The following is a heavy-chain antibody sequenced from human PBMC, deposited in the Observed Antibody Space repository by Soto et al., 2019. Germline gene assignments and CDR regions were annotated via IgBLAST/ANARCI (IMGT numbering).Heavy chain of an antibody. CDR3: ARYKGGMDV. Sequence: QVQLQQWGAGLLKPSETLSLTCAVYGGSFSGYSWSWIRQPPGKGLEWIGEINHSGSTKYSPSLKSRVTISVDRSKNKFSLKLSSVTAADTAVYYCARYKGGMDVWGQGTTVTVSS. CDR2: INHSGST. CDR1: GGSFSGYS. D-gene: IGHD1-1*01. V-gene: IGHV4-34*01. J-gene: IGHJ6*02.